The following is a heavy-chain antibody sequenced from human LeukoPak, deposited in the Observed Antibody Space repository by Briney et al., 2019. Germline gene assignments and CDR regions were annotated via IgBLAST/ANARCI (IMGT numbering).Heavy chain of an antibody. Sequence: SETLSLTCTVSGGSISSSSYYWSWIRQPAGKGLEWIGRIYTSGSTNYNPSLKSRVTISVDTSKNQFSLKLSSVTAADTAVYYCARDIVGATNNWFDPWGQGTLVTVSS. V-gene: IGHV4-61*02. J-gene: IGHJ5*02. D-gene: IGHD1-26*01. CDR3: ARDIVGATNNWFDP. CDR1: GGSISSSSYY. CDR2: IYTSGST.